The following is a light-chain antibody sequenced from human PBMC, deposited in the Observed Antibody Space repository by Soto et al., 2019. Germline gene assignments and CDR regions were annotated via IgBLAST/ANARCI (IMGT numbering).Light chain of an antibody. J-gene: IGLJ1*01. CDR1: SSDVGAYDF. V-gene: IGLV2-14*03. CDR2: EVS. Sequence: QSALTQPASVSGSPGQSITISCTGTSSDVGAYDFVSWYQQPPDKAPKLMIYEVSNRPSGVSNRFSGSKSVNTATLTISGLQAEDEADYYCSSYTSSSTRVFGTGTKLTVL. CDR3: SSYTSSSTRV.